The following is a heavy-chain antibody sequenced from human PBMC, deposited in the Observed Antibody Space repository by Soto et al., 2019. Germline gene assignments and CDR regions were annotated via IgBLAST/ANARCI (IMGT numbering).Heavy chain of an antibody. J-gene: IGHJ6*02. CDR2: IYYSGST. CDR3: AIRRGYYYYGMDV. CDR1: GGSISSGGYY. D-gene: IGHD3-3*02. V-gene: IGHV4-31*03. Sequence: SETLSLTCTVSGGSISSGGYYWTWIRQHPGKGLEWIGYIYYSGSTYYNPSLKSRVTISLDTSKNQFSLKLSSVTAADTAMYYCAIRRGYYYYGMDVWGQGTSVTVSS.